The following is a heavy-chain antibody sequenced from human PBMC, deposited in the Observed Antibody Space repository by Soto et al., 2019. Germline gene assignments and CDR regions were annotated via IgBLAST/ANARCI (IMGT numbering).Heavy chain of an antibody. J-gene: IGHJ4*02. CDR2: ISAYNGNT. Sequence: ASVKVSCKASGYTFTSYGISWVRQAPGQGLEWMGWISAYNGNTNYAQKLQGRVTMTTDTSTSTAYMELRSLRSDDTAVYYCARDILLRPRGVMGATRANWWGQGTLVTSPQ. V-gene: IGHV1-18*04. CDR3: ARDILLRPRGVMGATRANW. D-gene: IGHD1-26*01. CDR1: GYTFTSYG.